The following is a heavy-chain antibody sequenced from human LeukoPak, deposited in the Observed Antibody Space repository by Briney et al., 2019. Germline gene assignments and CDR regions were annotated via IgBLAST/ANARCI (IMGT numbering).Heavy chain of an antibody. V-gene: IGHV3-33*01. Sequence: GGSLRLSCATSGFTFRSYAMHWVRQAPGKGLEWVAVIWYDGSSEYYAESVKGRFTNSRDNSKSTMYLQMNSLRDEDRGVYYCARDGALALIRGVVSKGKYYFDYWGQGCLVTVSS. D-gene: IGHD3-10*01. CDR2: IWYDGSSE. CDR1: GFTFRSYA. J-gene: IGHJ4*02. CDR3: ARDGALALIRGVVSKGKYYFDY.